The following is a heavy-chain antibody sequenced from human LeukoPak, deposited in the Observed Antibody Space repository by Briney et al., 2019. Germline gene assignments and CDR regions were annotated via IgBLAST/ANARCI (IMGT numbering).Heavy chain of an antibody. Sequence: SETLSLTCTVSDGSISSSSYYWGWIRQPPGKGLEWIGSIYYSGSTYYNPSLKSRVTISVDTSKNQFSLKLSSVTAADTAVYYCARDRTSVYGMDVWGQGTTVTVSS. D-gene: IGHD2-2*01. V-gene: IGHV4-39*07. CDR1: DGSISSSSYY. CDR2: IYYSGST. CDR3: ARDRTSVYGMDV. J-gene: IGHJ6*02.